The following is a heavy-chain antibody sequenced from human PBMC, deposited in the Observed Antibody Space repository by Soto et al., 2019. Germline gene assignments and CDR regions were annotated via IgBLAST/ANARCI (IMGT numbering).Heavy chain of an antibody. CDR2: INHSGST. CDR1: GGSFSGYY. J-gene: IGHJ5*02. Sequence: ASETLSLTCAGYGGSFSGYYWSWIRQPPGKGLEWFGEINHSGSTNYNPSLKSRVTISVDTSKNQFSLKLSSVTAADTAVYYCAREGVRELYYYDSSGYYPIYNWFDPWGQGTLVT. D-gene: IGHD3-22*01. CDR3: AREGVRELYYYDSSGYYPIYNWFDP. V-gene: IGHV4-34*01.